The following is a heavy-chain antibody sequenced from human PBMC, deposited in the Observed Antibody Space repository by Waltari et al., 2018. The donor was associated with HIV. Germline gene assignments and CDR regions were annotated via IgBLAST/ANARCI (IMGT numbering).Heavy chain of an antibody. Sequence: QVQLQESGPGLVKPSQTLSLTCTVYGGSISSGSYSWSWIRQPAGKGLEWIGRIYTSGSTNYNPSLKSRVTISVDTSKNQFSLKLSSVTAADTAVYYCARRVIQRWFYAFDIWGQGTMVTVSS. CDR2: IYTSGST. J-gene: IGHJ3*02. V-gene: IGHV4-61*02. CDR3: ARRVIQRWFYAFDI. CDR1: GGSISSGSYS. D-gene: IGHD5-18*01.